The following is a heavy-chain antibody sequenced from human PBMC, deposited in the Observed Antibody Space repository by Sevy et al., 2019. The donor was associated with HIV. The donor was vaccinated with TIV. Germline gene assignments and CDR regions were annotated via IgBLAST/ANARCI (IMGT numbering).Heavy chain of an antibody. CDR3: AREGSPYDTYYYYYGMDV. J-gene: IGHJ6*02. V-gene: IGHV3-7*01. CDR2: IKQDGSEK. CDR1: GFTFNSYW. Sequence: GGSLRLSCAASGFTFNSYWMSWVRQAPGKGLEWVANIKQDGSEKYYVDSVKGRFTIARENSQNSLFLQMNTLGAEDTAVYYCAREGSPYDTYYYYYGMDVWGQGTTVTVSS. D-gene: IGHD5-12*01.